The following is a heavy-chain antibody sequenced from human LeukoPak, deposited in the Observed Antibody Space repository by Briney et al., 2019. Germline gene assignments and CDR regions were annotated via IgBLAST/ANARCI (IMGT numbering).Heavy chain of an antibody. D-gene: IGHD3-10*01. J-gene: IGHJ4*02. Sequence: SQTLSLTCAISGDSVSGSPAVWNWIRQSPSRGLEWLGRAYYRSKWFIDYALSVKGRVTITPDTSKNQFSLQLNSVTAEDTAVYYCARGAVRGGTNFDYWGQGTLVTVSS. V-gene: IGHV6-1*01. CDR1: GDSVSGSPAV. CDR2: AYYRSKWFI. CDR3: ARGAVRGGTNFDY.